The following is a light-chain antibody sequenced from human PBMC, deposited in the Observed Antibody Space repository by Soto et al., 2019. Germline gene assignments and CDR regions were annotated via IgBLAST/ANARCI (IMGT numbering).Light chain of an antibody. CDR1: QSISSY. J-gene: IGKJ1*01. V-gene: IGKV1-39*01. Sequence: DIQMTQSPSSLSASVGDRVTITCRTSQSISSYLNWYQQKPGKAPNLLIYAASSLQGGVPSRFSGSGSGTAFTLTIRSLHPEDFATYYCQQSYITPWTFGQGTKVDIK. CDR3: QQSYITPWT. CDR2: AAS.